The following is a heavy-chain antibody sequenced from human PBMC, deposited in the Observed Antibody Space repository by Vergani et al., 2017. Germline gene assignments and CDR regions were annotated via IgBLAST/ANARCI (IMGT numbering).Heavy chain of an antibody. CDR2: INPSGGST. J-gene: IGHJ5*02. D-gene: IGHD4-17*01. Sequence: QVQLVQSGAEVKKPGASVKVSCKASGYTFTSYYMHWVRQAPGQGLEWMGIINPSGGSTSYAQKFQGRVTMTRDTSTSTVYMELSSLRSEDTAVYYCAREVRIGMTTVTTAGEWFDPWGQGTLVTVSS. V-gene: IGHV1-46*01. CDR1: GYTFTSYY. CDR3: AREVRIGMTTVTTAGEWFDP.